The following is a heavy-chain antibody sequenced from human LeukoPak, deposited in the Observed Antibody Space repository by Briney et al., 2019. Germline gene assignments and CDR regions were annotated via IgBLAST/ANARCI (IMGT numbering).Heavy chain of an antibody. CDR2: ISGNGDIT. Sequence: GGSLRVSRAASGFTFSTYAMSWVRQAPGKGLEWVSTISGNGDITYYADSVKGRFTISRDNSKNTLSVQMNSLRGEDTAVYYCAKDRNYYGSGSYYEYWGQGTLVTVSS. V-gene: IGHV3-23*01. CDR1: GFTFSTYA. D-gene: IGHD3-10*01. J-gene: IGHJ4*02. CDR3: AKDRNYYGSGSYYEY.